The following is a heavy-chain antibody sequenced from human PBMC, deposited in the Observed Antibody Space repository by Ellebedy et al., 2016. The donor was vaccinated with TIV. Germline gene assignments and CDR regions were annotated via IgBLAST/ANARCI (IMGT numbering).Heavy chain of an antibody. CDR2: ISSSGGTT. J-gene: IGHJ4*02. D-gene: IGHD2-21*02. V-gene: IGHV3-23*01. Sequence: GGSLRLSCAASGFTFNRYAMTWVRQAPGKGLEWVSAISSSGGTTYYADSVRGRFTISRDNSKNTMYLQMNSLRAEDTAIYYCAKDRVAVTAPFDYWGQGILVTVSS. CDR1: GFTFNRYA. CDR3: AKDRVAVTAPFDY.